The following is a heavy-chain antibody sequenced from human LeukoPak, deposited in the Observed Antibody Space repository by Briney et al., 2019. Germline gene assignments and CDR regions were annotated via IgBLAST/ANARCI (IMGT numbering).Heavy chain of an antibody. V-gene: IGHV3-21*01. CDR3: ASGYSGSFALGY. Sequence: PGGSLRLSCAASGFTFSSYSMNWVRQAPGKGLEWVSSISSSSSYIYYADSVKGRFTISRDNAKNSLYLQMNSLRAEDTAVYYCASGYSGSFALGYWGQGTLVTVSS. CDR1: GFTFSSYS. CDR2: ISSSSSYI. D-gene: IGHD1-26*01. J-gene: IGHJ4*02.